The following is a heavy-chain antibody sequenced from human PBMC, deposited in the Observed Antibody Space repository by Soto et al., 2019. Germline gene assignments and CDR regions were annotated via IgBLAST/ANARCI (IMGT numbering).Heavy chain of an antibody. V-gene: IGHV4-59*01. J-gene: IGHJ4*02. CDR3: ARGEGWNDLEFRY. CDR2: IYQTGTT. CDR1: GGSISSYY. Sequence: QVQLQESGPGLVKPSETLSLTCIVSGGSISSYYWSWIRQPPGKGLEWIGYIYQTGTTNYNPSLKSRASISIDTSKRQFSLDLTSVTAADTATYFCARGEGWNDLEFRYWGQGTRVTVPS. D-gene: IGHD1-1*01.